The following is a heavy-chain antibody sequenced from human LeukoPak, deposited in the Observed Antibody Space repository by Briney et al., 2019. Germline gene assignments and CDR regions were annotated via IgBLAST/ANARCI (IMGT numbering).Heavy chain of an antibody. CDR2: ISAYNGNT. V-gene: IGHV1-18*01. J-gene: IGHJ5*02. CDR1: GGTFSSYG. Sequence: ASVKVSCKASGGTFSSYGISWVRQAPGQGLEWMGWISAYNGNTNYAQKLQGRVTMTTDTSTSTAYMELRSLRSDDTAVYYCARDANGDYGYNWFDPWGQGTLVTVSS. CDR3: ARDANGDYGYNWFDP. D-gene: IGHD4-17*01.